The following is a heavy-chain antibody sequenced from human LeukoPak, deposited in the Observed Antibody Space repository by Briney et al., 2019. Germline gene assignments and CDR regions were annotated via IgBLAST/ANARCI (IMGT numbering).Heavy chain of an antibody. V-gene: IGHV3-74*01. D-gene: IGHD5-12*01. CDR2: INSDGSST. CDR3: AKAKGGFSGYDYLFDY. CDR1: GFSFSSYW. Sequence: PGASLRLSCESSGFSFSSYWMHWVRQAPGKGLVWVSTINSDGSSTSFADSVKGRFTISRDNSKNSLYLQMNSLRTEDTAVYYCAKAKGGFSGYDYLFDYWGQGTLVTVSS. J-gene: IGHJ4*02.